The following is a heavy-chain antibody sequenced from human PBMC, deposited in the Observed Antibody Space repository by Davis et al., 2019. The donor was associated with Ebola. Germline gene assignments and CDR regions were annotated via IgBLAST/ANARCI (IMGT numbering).Heavy chain of an antibody. Sequence: SETLSLTCAVYGGSFSGYYWSWIRQPPGNGLEWIGEINHSVSTNYNPSLKTRVTISVDTSKNQFSLKLSSVTAADTAVYHCARAYRAASRSYYYYYGMDVWGQGTTVTVSS. V-gene: IGHV4-34*01. CDR2: INHSVST. D-gene: IGHD2-15*01. CDR3: ARAYRAASRSYYYYYGMDV. J-gene: IGHJ6*02. CDR1: GGSFSGYY.